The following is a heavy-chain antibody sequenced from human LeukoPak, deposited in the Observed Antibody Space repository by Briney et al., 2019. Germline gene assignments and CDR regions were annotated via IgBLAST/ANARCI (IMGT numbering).Heavy chain of an antibody. J-gene: IGHJ4*02. CDR2: ISYDGSNK. V-gene: IGHV3-30-3*01. CDR1: GFTFSSYA. Sequence: PGGSLRLSCAASGFTFSSYAMHWVRQAPGKGLGWVAVISYDGSNKYYADSVKGRFTISRDNSKNTLYLQMNSLRAEDTAVYYCARDGSLLWFGELIVWGQGTLVTVSS. CDR3: ARDGSLLWFGELIV. D-gene: IGHD3-10*01.